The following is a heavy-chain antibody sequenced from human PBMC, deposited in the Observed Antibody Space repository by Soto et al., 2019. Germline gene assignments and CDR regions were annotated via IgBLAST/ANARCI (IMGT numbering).Heavy chain of an antibody. D-gene: IGHD1-26*01. J-gene: IGHJ6*02. V-gene: IGHV3-33*01. Sequence: PGVSLRLSCAAAGFTFSSYGMHWVRQAPGKGLEWVAVIWYDGSNKYYADSVKGRFTISRDNSKNTLYLQMNSLRAEDTAVYYCARGILVGATTSDYYYGMDVWGQGTTVTVSS. CDR1: GFTFSSYG. CDR2: IWYDGSNK. CDR3: ARGILVGATTSDYYYGMDV.